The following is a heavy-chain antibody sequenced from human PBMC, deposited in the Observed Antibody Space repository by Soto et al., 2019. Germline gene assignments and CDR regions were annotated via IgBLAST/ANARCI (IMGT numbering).Heavy chain of an antibody. V-gene: IGHV4-34*01. CDR1: GGSFSGYY. D-gene: IGHD3-10*01. CDR3: ARHNYGSGSTYFDY. CDR2: INHSGST. J-gene: IGHJ4*02. Sequence: TSETLSLTCAVYGGSFSGYYWSWIRQPPGKGLEWIGEINHSGSTNYNPSLKSRVTISVDTSKNQFSLKLSSVTAADTAVYYCARHNYGSGSTYFDYWGQGTLVTVS.